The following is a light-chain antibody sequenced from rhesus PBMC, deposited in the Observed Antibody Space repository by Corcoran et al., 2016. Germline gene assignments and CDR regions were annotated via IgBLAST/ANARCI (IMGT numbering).Light chain of an antibody. CDR1: QSISSW. CDR2: KAS. CDR3: LQCSSSPPT. J-gene: IGKJ1*01. V-gene: IGKV1-22*01. Sequence: DIQMTQSPSSLSASVGDTVTITCRASQSISSWLDWYQQKPGKAPKLLIYKASSLQSGVPSRFSGSGSGTDFTLHIIRLQPEDFATYYCLQCSSSPPTFGQGTKVEIK.